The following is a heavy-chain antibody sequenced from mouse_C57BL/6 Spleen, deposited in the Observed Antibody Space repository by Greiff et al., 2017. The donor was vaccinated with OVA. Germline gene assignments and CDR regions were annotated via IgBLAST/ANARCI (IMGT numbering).Heavy chain of an antibody. CDR3: ARHGEIGGVLDY. CDR1: GFTFSSYG. CDR2: ISSGGSYT. Sequence: EVHLVESGGDLVKPGGSLKLSCAASGFTFSSYGMSWVRQTPDKRLEWVATISSGGSYTYYPDSVKGRFTISRDNAKNTLYLQMSSLKSEDTAMYYCARHGEIGGVLDYWGQGTSVTVSS. D-gene: IGHD2-14*01. V-gene: IGHV5-6*01. J-gene: IGHJ4*01.